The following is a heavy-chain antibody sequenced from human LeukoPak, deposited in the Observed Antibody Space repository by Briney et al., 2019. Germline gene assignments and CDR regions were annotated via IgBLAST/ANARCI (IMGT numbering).Heavy chain of an antibody. Sequence: GASVKVSCKASGYTFTSYYMHWVRQAPGQGLEWMGINNPSGGSTSYAQKFQGRVTMTRDTSTSTVYMELSSLRSEDTAVYYCARGGGSDYYDSSGYYYLFDYWGQGTLVTVSS. CDR3: ARGGGSDYYDSSGYYYLFDY. D-gene: IGHD3-22*01. V-gene: IGHV1-46*01. CDR2: NNPSGGST. CDR1: GYTFTSYY. J-gene: IGHJ4*02.